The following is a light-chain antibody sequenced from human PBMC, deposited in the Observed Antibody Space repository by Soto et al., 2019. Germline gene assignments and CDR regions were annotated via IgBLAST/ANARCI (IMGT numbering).Light chain of an antibody. CDR3: KQYYSYPRT. V-gene: IGKV1-8*01. CDR2: AAS. Sequence: AIRMTQSPSSLSASTGDRVTVNCRASQGISSYLAWYQQKPGKAPKLLIYAASTLQSGVPSRFSGSGSGTDFTLTISCLQSEDFATYYCKQYYSYPRTFGKGTKVDIK. J-gene: IGKJ1*01. CDR1: QGISSY.